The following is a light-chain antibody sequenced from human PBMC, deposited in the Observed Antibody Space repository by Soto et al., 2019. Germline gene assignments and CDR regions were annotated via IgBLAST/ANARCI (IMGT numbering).Light chain of an antibody. CDR1: QSITDW. CDR3: QQFNSL. J-gene: IGKJ5*01. Sequence: DIQMTQSASTRSASFGDRVTITCRASQSITDWLAWYQKKPGQSPKLLIYKASSLESEVPARFSGSGSGKEFTLTISSLQPDEFATYYCQQFNSLFGQGTRLEIK. CDR2: KAS. V-gene: IGKV1-5*03.